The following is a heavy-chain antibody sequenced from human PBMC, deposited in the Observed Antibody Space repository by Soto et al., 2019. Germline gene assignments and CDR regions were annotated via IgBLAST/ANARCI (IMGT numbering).Heavy chain of an antibody. D-gene: IGHD2-15*01. V-gene: IGHV3-23*01. CDR1: GFIFNTYG. CDR2: ISGGGGST. J-gene: IGHJ4*02. CDR3: AIPPEYCSGDTCYFPYGY. Sequence: VGSLRLSCAVSGFIFNTYGMSWVRQAPGKGLEWVASISGGGGSTYYAESAKGRFTISRDNSKNTLYLQMNSLRDEDTAVFYCAIPPEYCSGDTCYFPYGYWGQGTLVTVSS.